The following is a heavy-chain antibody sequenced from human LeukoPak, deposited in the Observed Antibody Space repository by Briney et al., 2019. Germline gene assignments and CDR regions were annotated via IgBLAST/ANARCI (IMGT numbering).Heavy chain of an antibody. V-gene: IGHV4-30-4*01. D-gene: IGHD3-10*01. J-gene: IGHJ4*02. CDR1: GGSISSGDYY. Sequence: TLSLTCTVSGGSISSGDYYWGWIRQPPGKGLEWIGYIYYSGSTYYNPSLKSRVTISVDTSKNQFSLKLSSVTAADTAVYYCAGRVNYGSGSYGLDYWGQGTLVTVSS. CDR3: AGRVNYGSGSYGLDY. CDR2: IYYSGST.